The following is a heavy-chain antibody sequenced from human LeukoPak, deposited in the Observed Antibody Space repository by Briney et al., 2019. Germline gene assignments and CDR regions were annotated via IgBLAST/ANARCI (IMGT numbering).Heavy chain of an antibody. D-gene: IGHD3-10*01. CDR1: GFTVSSNY. V-gene: IGHV3-66*01. J-gene: IGHJ6*02. CDR2: IYSGGST. CDR3: ARVTYGSGSYFYYYYYGMDV. Sequence: PGGSLRLSCAASGFTVSSNYMSLVRQAPGKGVEWVSVIYSGGSTYYADSVKGRFTISRDNSKNTLYLQMNSLRAEDTAVYYCARVTYGSGSYFYYYYYGMDVWGQGTTVTVSS.